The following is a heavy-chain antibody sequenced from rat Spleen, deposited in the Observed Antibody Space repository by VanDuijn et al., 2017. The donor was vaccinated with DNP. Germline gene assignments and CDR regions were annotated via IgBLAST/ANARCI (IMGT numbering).Heavy chain of an antibody. J-gene: IGHJ4*01. V-gene: IGHV3-3*01. CDR2: INSAGSI. CDR3: TRGTIAAIPRAMDA. Sequence: EVQLQESGPGLLKPSQSLSLTCSVTGYSITSSSRWNWLRKFPGHKLEWMGYINSAGSIEYNPSLKGRISITSDTSKNQFFLQVNSVTTDDTATYYGTRGTIAAIPRAMDAWGQGTSVTVSS. D-gene: IGHD1-2*01. CDR1: GYSITSSSR.